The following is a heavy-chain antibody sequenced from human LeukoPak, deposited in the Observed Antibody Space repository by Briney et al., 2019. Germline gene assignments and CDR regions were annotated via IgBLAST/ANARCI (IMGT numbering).Heavy chain of an antibody. J-gene: IGHJ6*03. Sequence: GGSLRLSCAASGFTFSSYWMSCVRQAPGKGLEWVANIKQDGSEKYYVDSVKGRFTISRDNAKNSLYLQMNSLRAEDTAVYYCARATVTTSWGYYYYYMDVWGKGTTVTVSS. CDR3: ARATVTTSWGYYYYYMDV. CDR1: GFTFSSYW. CDR2: IKQDGSEK. D-gene: IGHD4-17*01. V-gene: IGHV3-7*01.